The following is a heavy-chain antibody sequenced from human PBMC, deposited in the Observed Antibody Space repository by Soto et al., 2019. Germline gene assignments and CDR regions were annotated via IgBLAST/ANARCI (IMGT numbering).Heavy chain of an antibody. CDR3: ARDRHSNSYYFDY. CDR1: GYTFTSYY. D-gene: IGHD4-4*01. V-gene: IGHV1-46*03. Sequence: QVQLVQSGAEVKKPGASVKASCKASGYTFTSYYMHWVRQAPGQGLEWMGIINPSGGSTRHVQKFQGRVTMTRDTSTSTVYMELSSLRYEDTAVYYCARDRHSNSYYFDYWGQGTLVTVSS. J-gene: IGHJ4*02. CDR2: INPSGGST.